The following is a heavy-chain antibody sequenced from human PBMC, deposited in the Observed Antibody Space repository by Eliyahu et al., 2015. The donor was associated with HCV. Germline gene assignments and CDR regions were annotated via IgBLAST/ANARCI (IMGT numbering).Heavy chain of an antibody. J-gene: IGHJ3*02. Sequence: EVQLVESGGGLVQPGGSLXLSCAASGFXFXNYAMTWVRQAPGKGLEWVSVISGSGATTYYADSVKGRFTISRGSSKNTLYLQMNSLRVEDTAVYYCAKDRAYDSWSGWGSFDMGGQGTTV. CDR1: GFXFXNYA. CDR3: AKDRAYDSWSGWGSFDM. V-gene: IGHV3-23*04. D-gene: IGHD3-3*01. CDR2: ISGSGATT.